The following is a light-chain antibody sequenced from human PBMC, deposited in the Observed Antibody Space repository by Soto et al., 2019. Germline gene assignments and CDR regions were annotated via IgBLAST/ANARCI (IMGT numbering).Light chain of an antibody. V-gene: IGKV1-5*03. Sequence: IQWNQSPSSMSASVGDRVTITCRASQGISSYLAWYQQKPGKAPRILIYKASTLKSGVPSRFSVSGSGTEFTLTISSLKNDDFAAYYCQHYNSYSEAFSQGTKVDIK. CDR2: KAS. J-gene: IGKJ1*01. CDR3: QHYNSYSEA. CDR1: QGISSY.